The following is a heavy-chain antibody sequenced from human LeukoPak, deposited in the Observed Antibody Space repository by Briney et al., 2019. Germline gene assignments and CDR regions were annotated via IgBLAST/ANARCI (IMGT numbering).Heavy chain of an antibody. J-gene: IGHJ6*03. V-gene: IGHV3-20*04. D-gene: IGHD2-2*01. CDR3: ARQSVSVVPAAVNGADYYYYYMDV. CDR1: GFTFDAYG. Sequence: PGGSLRLSCAASGFTFDAYGMSWVRQAPGKGLEWVSGINWIGGSTGYADSVKGRFTISRDNAKNSLYLQMNSLRAEDTALYYCARQSVSVVPAAVNGADYYYYYMDVWGKGTTVTVSS. CDR2: INWIGGST.